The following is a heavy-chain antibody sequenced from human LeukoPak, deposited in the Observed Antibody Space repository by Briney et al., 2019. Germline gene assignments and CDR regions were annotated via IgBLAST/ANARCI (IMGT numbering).Heavy chain of an antibody. CDR2: INHSGSA. V-gene: IGHV4-34*01. D-gene: IGHD6-13*01. Sequence: PSETLSLTCAVYDGSFSGSYCTWIRQPPGKGLEWIGEINHSGSANYNPSLKSRVTILLDTSKNQFSLKLSSVTAADTAVYYCASEQQLPIDAFDIWGQGTMVTVSS. CDR1: DGSFSGSY. CDR3: ASEQQLPIDAFDI. J-gene: IGHJ3*02.